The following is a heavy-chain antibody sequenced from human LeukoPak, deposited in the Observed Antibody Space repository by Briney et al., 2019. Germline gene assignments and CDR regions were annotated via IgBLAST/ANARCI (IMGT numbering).Heavy chain of an antibody. Sequence: SETLSLTCSVSGASISSGSNYWGWIRQPPGKTLEWIGSIYSSGSTYYNPSLKSRVIIIIDTPKNHFSLTLSSVTAADTAMYYCARDNQYNSASSDYGGTNFDSWGQGTLVTVSS. CDR3: ARDNQYNSASSDYGGTNFDS. CDR2: IYSSGST. J-gene: IGHJ4*02. V-gene: IGHV4-39*07. CDR1: GASISSGSNY. D-gene: IGHD4-17*01.